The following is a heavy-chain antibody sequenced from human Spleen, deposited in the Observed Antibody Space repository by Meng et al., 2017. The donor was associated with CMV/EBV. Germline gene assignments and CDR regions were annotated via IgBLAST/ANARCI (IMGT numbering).Heavy chain of an antibody. CDR1: GFTFSNYI. D-gene: IGHD3-3*01. CDR2: VSYDGGIK. V-gene: IGHV3-30-3*01. CDR3: ARVHYLTISSQVGAFDI. J-gene: IGHJ3*02. Sequence: GESLKISCAASGFTFSNYIMYWVRQAPGKGLEWVAIVSYDGGIKNYADSVKGRFTISRDNSKNTLSLQMNSLRVQDTAVYYCARVHYLTISSQVGAFDIWGQGTMVTVSS.